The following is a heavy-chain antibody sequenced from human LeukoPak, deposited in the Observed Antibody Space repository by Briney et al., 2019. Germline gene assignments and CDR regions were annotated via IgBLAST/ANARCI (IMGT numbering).Heavy chain of an antibody. J-gene: IGHJ3*01. Sequence: GGSLRLSCVAFGFTFNNYGMHWVRQAPGKGLEWLAIISYDGRSENYADSVKGRFTVSRDNSNNTLYLEMNSLRPEDTAIYYCARVPSSGVDFWSGRIGTDAFDVWGQGTLVTLSS. V-gene: IGHV3-30*03. D-gene: IGHD3-3*01. CDR1: GFTFNNYG. CDR3: ARVPSSGVDFWSGRIGTDAFDV. CDR2: ISYDGRSE.